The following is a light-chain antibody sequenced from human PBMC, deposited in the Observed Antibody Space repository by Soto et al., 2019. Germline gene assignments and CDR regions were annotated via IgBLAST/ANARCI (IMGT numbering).Light chain of an antibody. J-gene: IGKJ1*01. CDR2: SAS. Sequence: EIQLTQSPSFLSASVGDTVTITCRASQDIGTYLAWYQEQPGKPPRLLVYSASTSQSGLPSRFRGSGSGTDFSLTISSLQPDDFTTYYCQQLNTYPWTFGQGTKVDIK. CDR3: QQLNTYPWT. V-gene: IGKV1-9*01. CDR1: QDIGTY.